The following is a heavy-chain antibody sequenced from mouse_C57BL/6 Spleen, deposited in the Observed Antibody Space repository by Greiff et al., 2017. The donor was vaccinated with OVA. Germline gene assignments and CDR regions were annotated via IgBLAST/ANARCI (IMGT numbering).Heavy chain of an antibody. CDR2: IYPGDGDT. CDR3: ATYDYDVGYYAMDY. V-gene: IGHV1-82*01. J-gene: IGHJ4*01. CDR1: GYAFSSSW. Sequence: VQLQQSGPELVKPGASVKISCKASGYAFSSSWMNWVKQRPGKGLEWIGRIYPGDGDTNYNGKFKGKATLTADKSSSTAYMQLSSLTSEDSAVYFCATYDYDVGYYAMDYWGQGTSVTVSS. D-gene: IGHD2-4*01.